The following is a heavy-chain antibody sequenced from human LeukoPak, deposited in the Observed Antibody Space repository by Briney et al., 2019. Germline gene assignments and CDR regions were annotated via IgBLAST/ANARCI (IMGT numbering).Heavy chain of an antibody. J-gene: IGHJ4*02. CDR3: VRDGDDFNFDY. CDR1: GFTFRSSW. D-gene: IGHD5-24*01. Sequence: GGSLRLSCAASGFTFRSSWMHWVRQAPGKGLEWVSRVIRDGSFTNYGDCVKCRFTISRDNAKNTLYLQMSSLRAEDTAVYFWVRDGDDFNFDYWGQGSLVTVSS. CDR2: VIRDGSFT. V-gene: IGHV3-74*01.